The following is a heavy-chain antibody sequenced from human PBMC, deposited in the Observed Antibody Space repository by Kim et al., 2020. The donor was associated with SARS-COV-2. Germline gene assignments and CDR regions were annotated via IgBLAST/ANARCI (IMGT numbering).Heavy chain of an antibody. V-gene: IGHV4-59*01. CDR1: SDSFSAYY. Sequence: SETLSLTCTVSSDSFSAYYWSWIRQIPGKGLEWIGYIFYSGSTNYNPSLKSRATISWDTSRNQSSLDLTSVTQADTAVYYCARSEGRASWHQFDYWGQGVVVTVSS. J-gene: IGHJ4*02. CDR3: ARSEGRASWHQFDY. CDR2: IFYSGST.